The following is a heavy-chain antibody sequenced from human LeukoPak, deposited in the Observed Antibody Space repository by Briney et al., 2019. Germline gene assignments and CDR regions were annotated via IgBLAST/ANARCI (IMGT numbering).Heavy chain of an antibody. Sequence: PSETLSLTCTVSGVSISSYYWSWIRQPPGKGLEWIGYIYTSGSTNCNPSLKSRVTISVDTSKNQFSLKLSSVTAADTAVYYCARRVRSIAARPPGPDHYYMDVWGKGTTVTVSS. D-gene: IGHD6-6*01. CDR1: GVSISSYY. J-gene: IGHJ6*03. CDR3: ARRVRSIAARPPGPDHYYMDV. V-gene: IGHV4-4*09. CDR2: IYTSGST.